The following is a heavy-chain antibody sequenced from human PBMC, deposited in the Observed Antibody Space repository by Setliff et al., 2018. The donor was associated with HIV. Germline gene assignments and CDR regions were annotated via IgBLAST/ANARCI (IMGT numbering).Heavy chain of an antibody. CDR2: INSDGTST. CDR3: AKADDGAAAGPAP. V-gene: IGHV3-74*01. CDR1: GFTFSTYW. J-gene: IGHJ5*02. Sequence: GGSLRLSCAASGFTFSTYWMHWVRQAPGKGLVWVSRINSDGTSTTYADSVKGRFTISRDNAKNTLYLQMNSLRVEDTALYYCAKADDGAAAGPAPWGQGTQVTVSS. D-gene: IGHD6-13*01.